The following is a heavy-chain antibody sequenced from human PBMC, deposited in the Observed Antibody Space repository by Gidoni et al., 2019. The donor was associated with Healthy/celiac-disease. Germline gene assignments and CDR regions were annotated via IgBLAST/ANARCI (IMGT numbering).Heavy chain of an antibody. CDR1: GFTFSNAW. CDR2: IKSKTDGGTT. J-gene: IGHJ4*02. V-gene: IGHV3-15*01. CDR3: TTGGSSSWYVGGFDY. Sequence: EVQLVESGGGLVKPGGSLRLSCAASGFTFSNAWMSWVRQAPGKGLEWVGRIKSKTDGGTTDYAAPVKGRVTISRDDSKNTLYLQMNSLKTEDTAGYYCTTGGSSSWYVGGFDYWGQGTLVTVSS. D-gene: IGHD6-13*01.